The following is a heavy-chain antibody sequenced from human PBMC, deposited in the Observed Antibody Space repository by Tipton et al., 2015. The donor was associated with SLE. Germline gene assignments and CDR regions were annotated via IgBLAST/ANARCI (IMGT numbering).Heavy chain of an antibody. CDR2: IDPSDSYT. CDR1: GYTFTSYG. D-gene: IGHD1-26*01. V-gene: IGHV5-10-1*01. Sequence: QLVQSGAEVKKPGASVKVSCKASGYTFTSYGISWVRQMPGKGLEWMGRIDPSDSYTNYSPSFQGHVTISADKSISTAYLQWSSLKASDTAMYYCALGVGTTTGFDYWGQGTLVTVSS. CDR3: ALGVGTTTGFDY. J-gene: IGHJ4*02.